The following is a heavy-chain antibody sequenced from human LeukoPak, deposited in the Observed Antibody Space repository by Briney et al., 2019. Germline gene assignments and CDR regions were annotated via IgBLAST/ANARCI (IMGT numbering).Heavy chain of an antibody. CDR3: ARNRIAVAGTVGPAGY. Sequence: ASVKVSCKASGFTFTSFGITWVRQAPGQGLEWMGWISAYNGNTNYAQKLQGRVTMTTDTSTSTACMELRSLRSDDTAVYYCARNRIAVAGTVGPAGYWGQGTLATVSS. CDR2: ISAYNGNT. CDR1: GFTFTSFG. V-gene: IGHV1-18*01. J-gene: IGHJ4*02. D-gene: IGHD6-19*01.